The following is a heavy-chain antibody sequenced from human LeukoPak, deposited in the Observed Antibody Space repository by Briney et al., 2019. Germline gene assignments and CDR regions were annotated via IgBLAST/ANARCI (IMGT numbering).Heavy chain of an antibody. CDR1: GGSFSGYY. V-gene: IGHV4-34*01. D-gene: IGHD6-6*01. CDR3: ARGSSIAARGGFNRFDY. Sequence: SETLSLTCAVYGGSFSGYYWSWIRQPPGKGLEWIGVINHSGSTNYNPSLKSRVTISVDTSKNQFSLKLSSVTAADTAVYYCARGSSIAARGGFNRFDYWGQGTLVTVSS. CDR2: INHSGST. J-gene: IGHJ4*02.